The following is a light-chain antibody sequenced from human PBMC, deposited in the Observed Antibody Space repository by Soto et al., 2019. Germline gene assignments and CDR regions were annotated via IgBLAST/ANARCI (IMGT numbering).Light chain of an antibody. Sequence: DIQMTQSPSSLSASVGDTVTITCRASQAISNFLAWFQQKPEKAPKSLIYGASSLQSGVPSKFSRSGSDTDFTLTISSLQPEDSATDFCQKYHSYPVTFGGGTKVEI. J-gene: IGKJ4*01. CDR2: GAS. CDR3: QKYHSYPVT. V-gene: IGKV1-16*02. CDR1: QAISNF.